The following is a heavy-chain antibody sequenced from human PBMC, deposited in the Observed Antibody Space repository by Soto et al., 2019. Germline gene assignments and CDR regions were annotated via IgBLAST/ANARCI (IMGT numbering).Heavy chain of an antibody. D-gene: IGHD3-22*01. CDR2: IGTSGDNT. J-gene: IGHJ3*02. CDR3: ARRAYYFDDTGSHAFDI. V-gene: IGHV3-23*01. CDR1: GYNFNKYA. Sequence: PGGSLRLSCVASGYNFNKYAVSWVRQAPGKGLEWVSAIGTSGDNTYYTDSVKGRFTISRDNSKNMLYLQMDSLTAEDTAVYYCARRAYYFDDTGSHAFDIWGPGTMVTVSS.